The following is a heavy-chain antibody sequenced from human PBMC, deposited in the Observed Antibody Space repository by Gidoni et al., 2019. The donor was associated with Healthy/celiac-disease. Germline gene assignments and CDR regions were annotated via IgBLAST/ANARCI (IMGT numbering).Heavy chain of an antibody. CDR3: ARDEGGYYDYIWGSYRPLDY. Sequence: EVQLVESGGGLVKPGGSLRLSCAASGFTFSSYSMNWVRQAPGKGLEWVSSMSSSSIYIYYADSVKGRFTISRDNAKNSLYLQMNSLRAEDTAVYYCARDEGGYYDYIWGSYRPLDYWGQGTLVTVSS. D-gene: IGHD3-16*02. CDR1: GFTFSSYS. CDR2: MSSSSIYI. J-gene: IGHJ4*02. V-gene: IGHV3-21*01.